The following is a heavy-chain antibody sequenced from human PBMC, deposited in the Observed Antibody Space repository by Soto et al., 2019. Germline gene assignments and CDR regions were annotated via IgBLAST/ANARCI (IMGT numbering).Heavy chain of an antibody. CDR1: GYTFTSYA. J-gene: IGHJ6*02. V-gene: IGHV1-3*01. Sequence: ASVKVSCKASGYTFTSYAIHWVRQAPGQRLEWMGWINAGNGNTKYSQKFQGRVTITRDTSASTAYMELSSLRSEDTAVYYCARESDTAMVFHYYYGMDVWGQGTTVTVSS. CDR2: INAGNGNT. D-gene: IGHD5-18*01. CDR3: ARESDTAMVFHYYYGMDV.